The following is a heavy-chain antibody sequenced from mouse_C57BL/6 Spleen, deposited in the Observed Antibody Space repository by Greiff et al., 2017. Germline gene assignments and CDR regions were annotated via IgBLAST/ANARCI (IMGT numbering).Heavy chain of an antibody. CDR1: GYTFTSYD. V-gene: IGHV1-85*01. Sequence: QVHVKQSGPELVKPGASVKLSCKASGYTFTSYDITWVKQRPGQGLEWIGWIYPRDGSTTYNEKFKGKATLTVDTSSSTADMELHSRTSEDSAFYFCARDPPYYFDYWGKGTTLTVSS. CDR2: IYPRDGST. J-gene: IGHJ2*01. CDR3: ARDPPYYFDY.